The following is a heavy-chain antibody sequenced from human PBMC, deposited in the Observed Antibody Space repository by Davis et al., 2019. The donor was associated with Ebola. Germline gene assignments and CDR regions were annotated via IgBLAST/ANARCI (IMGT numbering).Heavy chain of an antibody. Sequence: GESLKISCAASGFTFSSYAMTWVRQAPGKGLEWVSAISGSGGTTYYAGSVKGRFTVSRDNSKNTLYLQMNSLRAEDTAVYYCAKSGGGYSAYWGQGTLVTVSS. D-gene: IGHD3-22*01. CDR2: ISGSGGTT. CDR3: AKSGGGYSAY. V-gene: IGHV3-23*01. J-gene: IGHJ4*02. CDR1: GFTFSSYA.